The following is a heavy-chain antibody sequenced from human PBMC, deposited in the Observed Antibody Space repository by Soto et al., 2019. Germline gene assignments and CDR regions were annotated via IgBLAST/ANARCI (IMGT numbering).Heavy chain of an antibody. Sequence: QVQLLESGPGLVKPSQTLSLTCTVSGDSISSGGYYWSWIRQHPGKGLEWIGYIYFTGSTYYNPSLRSGVTRSVDTSKNQLSLKVSFVTAADTAVYYCAREDYGPNAAFDIWGQGTMVTVSA. D-gene: IGHD4-17*01. CDR2: IYFTGST. J-gene: IGHJ3*02. CDR1: GDSISSGGYY. CDR3: AREDYGPNAAFDI. V-gene: IGHV4-31*03.